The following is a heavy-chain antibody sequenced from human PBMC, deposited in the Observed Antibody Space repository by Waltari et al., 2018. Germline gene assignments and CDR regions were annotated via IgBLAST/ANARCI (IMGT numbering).Heavy chain of an antibody. D-gene: IGHD6-6*01. J-gene: IGHJ4*02. CDR3: ARARRASIAALRGFDY. CDR1: GGSFSGYY. V-gene: IGHV4-34*01. Sequence: QVQLQQWGAGLLKPSETLSLTCAVYGGSFSGYYWSWIRQPPGKGLEWIGEINHSGSTNHNPSRKSRVTISVDTSKNQFSLKLSSVTAADTAVYYCARARRASIAALRGFDYWGQGTLVTVSS. CDR2: INHSGST.